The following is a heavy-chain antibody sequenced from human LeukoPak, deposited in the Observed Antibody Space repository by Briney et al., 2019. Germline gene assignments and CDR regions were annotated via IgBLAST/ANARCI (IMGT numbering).Heavy chain of an antibody. CDR1: GSSISSGGYY. CDR2: IYHSGST. J-gene: IGHJ4*02. Sequence: SQTLSLTCTVSGSSISSGGYYWSWIRQPPGKGLEWIGYIYHSGSTYYNPSLKSRVTISVDTSKNQFSLKLTSVTAADTAVYYCARDRTESKFGKAVAGPIDYWGQGTLVTVSS. V-gene: IGHV4-30-2*01. D-gene: IGHD6-19*01. CDR3: ARDRTESKFGKAVAGPIDY.